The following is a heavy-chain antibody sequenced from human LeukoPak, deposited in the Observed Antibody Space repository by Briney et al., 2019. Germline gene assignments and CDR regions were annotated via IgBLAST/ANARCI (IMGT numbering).Heavy chain of an antibody. CDR1: GGSFSDYH. Sequence: SETLSLTCAVSGGSFSDYHWNWIRQPPAKGLEWIGEINDRGSTNYNPSLKSRVTISVDTSKNQFSLKLMSVTAADTAVYFCARDPTTVVTVPYYFDDWGQGTLVTVSS. V-gene: IGHV4-34*01. CDR3: ARDPTTVVTVPYYFDD. CDR2: INDRGST. D-gene: IGHD4-23*01. J-gene: IGHJ4*02.